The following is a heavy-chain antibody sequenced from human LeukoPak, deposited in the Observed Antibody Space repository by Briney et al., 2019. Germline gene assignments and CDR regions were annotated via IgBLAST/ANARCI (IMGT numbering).Heavy chain of an antibody. D-gene: IGHD5-12*01. CDR1: GFTFSDYY. Sequence: GGSLRLSCAASGFTFSDYYMSWIRQAPGKGLEWVSYISSCGSTIYYADSVKGRFTISRDNAKNSLYLQMNSLRAEDTAVYYCARRVATIGDYYGMDVWGQGTTVTVSS. V-gene: IGHV3-11*01. J-gene: IGHJ6*02. CDR3: ARRVATIGDYYGMDV. CDR2: ISSCGSTI.